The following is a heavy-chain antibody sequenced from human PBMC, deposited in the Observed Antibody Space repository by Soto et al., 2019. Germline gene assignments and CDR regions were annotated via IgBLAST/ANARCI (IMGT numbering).Heavy chain of an antibody. Sequence: PWESLRLSCAASGVTFSDHQMNWVRQAPGRGLEWVSFIYSSGTTYYGDSVKGRFTISRDNSKNTLYLQMNSLRTEDTALYYCARAGSPFHSDSTGYWGFDYWGQGTLVTVSS. V-gene: IGHV3-53*01. CDR3: ARAGSPFHSDSTGYWGFDY. J-gene: IGHJ4*02. CDR2: IYSSGTT. CDR1: GVTFSDHQ. D-gene: IGHD3-9*01.